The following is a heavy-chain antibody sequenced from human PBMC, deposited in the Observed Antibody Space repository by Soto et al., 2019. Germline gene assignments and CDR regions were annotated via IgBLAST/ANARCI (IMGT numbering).Heavy chain of an antibody. J-gene: IGHJ6*02. CDR2: IWYDGSNK. CDR3: ARGGYSGYDRPPYGMDV. Sequence: VGSLRLSCAASGFTFSSYGMHWVRQAPGKGLEWVAVIWYDGSNKYYADSVKGRFTISRDNSKNTLYLQMNSLRAEDTAVYYCARGGYSGYDRPPYGMDVWGQGTTVTVSS. D-gene: IGHD5-12*01. CDR1: GFTFSSYG. V-gene: IGHV3-33*01.